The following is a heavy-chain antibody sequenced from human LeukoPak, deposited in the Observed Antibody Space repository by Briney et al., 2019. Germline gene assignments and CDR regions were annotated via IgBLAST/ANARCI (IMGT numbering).Heavy chain of an antibody. D-gene: IGHD2-2*02. CDR1: GYTFTSYD. CDR2: MNPNSGNT. V-gene: IGHV1-8*01. CDR3: ARGSRVVVPAAIPDY. J-gene: IGHJ4*02. Sequence: ASVKVSCKGSGYTFTSYDINWVRQATGQGLEWMGWMNPNSGNTGYAQKFQGRVTMTRNTSISTAYMELSSLRSEDTSVYYCARGSRVVVPAAIPDYWGQGTLVTVSS.